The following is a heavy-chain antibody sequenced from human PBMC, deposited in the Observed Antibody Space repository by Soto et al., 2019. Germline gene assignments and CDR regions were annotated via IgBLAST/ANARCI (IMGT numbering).Heavy chain of an antibody. V-gene: IGHV4-34*01. CDR2: INHSGST. Sequence: QVQLQQWGAGLLKPSETLSLTCAVYGGSFSGYYWSWIRQPPGKGLEWIGEINHSGSTNYNPSLKSRVTISVDTSKNQFSLKLSSVTAADTAVYYCAREKLYSSSRYLFDYWGQGTLVTVSS. D-gene: IGHD6-13*01. CDR1: GGSFSGYY. CDR3: AREKLYSSSRYLFDY. J-gene: IGHJ4*02.